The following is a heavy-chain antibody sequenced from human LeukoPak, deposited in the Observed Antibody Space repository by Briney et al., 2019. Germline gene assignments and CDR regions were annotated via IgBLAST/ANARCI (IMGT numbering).Heavy chain of an antibody. J-gene: IGHJ4*02. Sequence: SQTLSLTCTVSGGSISSGSYYWSWIRQPVGTGLEWIGRIYTSGSTNYNPSLKSRVTISVDTSKNQFSLKLSSVTAADTAVYYCARARSARLTMVRGVTFDYWGQGTLVTVSS. CDR2: IYTSGST. CDR3: ARARSARLTMVRGVTFDY. CDR1: GGSISSGSYY. V-gene: IGHV4-61*02. D-gene: IGHD3-10*01.